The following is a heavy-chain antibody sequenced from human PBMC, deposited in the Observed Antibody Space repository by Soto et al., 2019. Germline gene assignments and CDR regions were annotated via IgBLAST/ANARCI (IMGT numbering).Heavy chain of an antibody. CDR2: ISYDGSNK. CDR3: AKDRSIAVAPTTDWFDP. J-gene: IGHJ5*02. CDR1: GFTFSSYG. D-gene: IGHD6-19*01. Sequence: GGSLRLSCAASGFTFSSYGMHWVRQAPGKGLEWVAVISYDGSNKYYADSVKGRFTISRDNSKNTLYLQMNSLRAEDTAVYHCAKDRSIAVAPTTDWFDPWGQGTLVTVSS. V-gene: IGHV3-30*18.